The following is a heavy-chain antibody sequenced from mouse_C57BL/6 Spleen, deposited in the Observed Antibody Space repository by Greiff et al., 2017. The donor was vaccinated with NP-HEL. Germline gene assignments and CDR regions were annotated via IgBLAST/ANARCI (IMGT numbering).Heavy chain of an antibody. V-gene: IGHV1-26*01. CDR3: ARSGVYYDYGNWYFDV. D-gene: IGHD2-4*01. Sequence: VQLQQSGPELVKPGASVKISCKASGYTFTDYYMNWVKQSHGKSLEWIGDINPNNGGTSYNQKFKGKATLTVDKSSSTAYMELRSLTSEDSAVYYCARSGVYYDYGNWYFDVWGTGTTVTVSS. CDR1: GYTFTDYY. CDR2: INPNNGGT. J-gene: IGHJ1*03.